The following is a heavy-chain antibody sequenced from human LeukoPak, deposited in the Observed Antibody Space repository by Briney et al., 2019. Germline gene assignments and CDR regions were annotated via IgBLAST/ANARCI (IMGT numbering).Heavy chain of an antibody. V-gene: IGHV4-34*01. D-gene: IGHD2-2*01. CDR3: ARGFLGYCSSTSCPDYYYYGMDV. Sequence: SETLSLTCAVYGGSFSGYYWSWIRQPPGKGLEWIGEINHSGSTNYNPSLKSRVTISVDTSKNQFSLKLSSVTAADTAVYYCARGFLGYCSSTSCPDYYYYGMDVWGQGTTVTVSS. CDR1: GGSFSGYY. CDR2: INHSGST. J-gene: IGHJ6*02.